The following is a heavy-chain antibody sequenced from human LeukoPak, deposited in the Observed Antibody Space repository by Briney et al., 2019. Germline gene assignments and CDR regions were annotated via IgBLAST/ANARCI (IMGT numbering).Heavy chain of an antibody. CDR1: GFTFSSYG. D-gene: IGHD3/OR15-3a*01. J-gene: IGHJ4*02. Sequence: GRTLRLSCAASGFTFSSYGMHWVRQAPGKGLEWVAVIWYDGSNKYYTDSVKGRFTISRDNSKYALYLQMNSLRAEDRAVYYCARGLYPPAYWGKGTLVTVPS. CDR3: ARGLYPPAY. CDR2: IWYDGSNK. V-gene: IGHV3-33*08.